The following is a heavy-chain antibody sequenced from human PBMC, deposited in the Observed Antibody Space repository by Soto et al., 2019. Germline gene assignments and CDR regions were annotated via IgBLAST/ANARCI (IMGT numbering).Heavy chain of an antibody. V-gene: IGHV4-59*08. CDR1: SGPSSSHN. J-gene: IGHJ6*02. CDR2: VYSTGVT. D-gene: IGHD1-1*01. CDR3: VRQGIGNLHGLVDV. Sequence: QVQLQQSGPGLVKPSETLSLTCSVSSGPSSSHNWGWIRQPPGRGLEWIGYVYSTGVTSYNPSLTSRVTISADTSTNHISLTLTSVTAADTAVYYCVRQGIGNLHGLVDVWGQGTTVRVSS.